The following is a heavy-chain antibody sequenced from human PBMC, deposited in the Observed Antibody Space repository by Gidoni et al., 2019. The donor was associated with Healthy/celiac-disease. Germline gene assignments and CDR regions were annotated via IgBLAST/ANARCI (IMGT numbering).Heavy chain of an antibody. CDR1: VDSISSGGYS. Sequence: QLQLQESGSGLVKPSQTLSLTCAVSVDSISSGGYSWSWIRQPPGKGLEWIGYISHSGSTYYNPSLKSRVTISVDRSKNQFSLKLSSVTAADTAVYYCARGAAVAGHFDYWGQGTLVTVSS. J-gene: IGHJ4*02. CDR3: ARGAAVAGHFDY. D-gene: IGHD6-19*01. V-gene: IGHV4-30-2*01. CDR2: ISHSGST.